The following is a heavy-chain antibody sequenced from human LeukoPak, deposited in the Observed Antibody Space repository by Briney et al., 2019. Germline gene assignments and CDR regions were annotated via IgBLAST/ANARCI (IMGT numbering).Heavy chain of an antibody. Sequence: VASVKVSCKASGYTFTSYGISWVRQAPGQGLEWMGWINPNSGGTNYAQKFQGRVTMTRDTSISTAYMELSRLRSDDTAVYYCARGYCSGGSCYQVSVWFDPWGQGTLVTVSS. V-gene: IGHV1-2*02. D-gene: IGHD2-15*01. CDR2: INPNSGGT. CDR1: GYTFTSYG. CDR3: ARGYCSGGSCYQVSVWFDP. J-gene: IGHJ5*02.